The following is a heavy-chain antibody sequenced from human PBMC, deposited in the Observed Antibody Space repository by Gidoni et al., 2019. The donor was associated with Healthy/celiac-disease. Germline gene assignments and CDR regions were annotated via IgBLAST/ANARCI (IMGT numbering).Heavy chain of an antibody. CDR3: AKVWGYDSSGYNDAFDI. V-gene: IGHV3-9*01. D-gene: IGHD3-22*01. J-gene: IGHJ3*02. Sequence: EVQLVESGGGLVQPGRSLRLSCAASGFNFDDYAMHWVRQAPGKGLEWVSGFSWNSGSIGYADSVKGRFTISRDNAKNSLYLQMNSLRAEDTALYYCAKVWGYDSSGYNDAFDIWGQGTMVTVSS. CDR1: GFNFDDYA. CDR2: FSWNSGSI.